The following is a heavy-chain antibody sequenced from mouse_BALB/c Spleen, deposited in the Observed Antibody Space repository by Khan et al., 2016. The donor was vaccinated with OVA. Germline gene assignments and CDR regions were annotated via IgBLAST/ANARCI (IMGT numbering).Heavy chain of an antibody. CDR2: IFPGSDTP. CDR3: ARGGYSVFAY. J-gene: IGHJ3*01. CDR1: GYTFTDYV. Sequence: QVRLQQSGPEMVKPGASLKVSCKASGYTFTDYVIGWMKQRPRQGLEWIGDIFPGSDTPYYTEKFKDKATLTADKSSNTAYMQISSLTSEDSAVYRCARGGYSVFAYWGQGTLVTVSA. D-gene: IGHD2-14*01. V-gene: IGHV1-77*01.